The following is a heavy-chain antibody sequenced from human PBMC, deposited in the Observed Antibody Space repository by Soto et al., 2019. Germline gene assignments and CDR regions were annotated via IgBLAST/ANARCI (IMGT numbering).Heavy chain of an antibody. CDR1: GFTFSTYF. Sequence: EVQLVEPGGGLVEPGGSLRLSCAASGFTFSTYFMNWVRQAPGKGLEWVSSIIDSGNYMYYADSVKGRFIISRDNARNSLYLQMNSLTTEDTAVYYCAREGEGRTAYFDYWGQGALVTVSS. V-gene: IGHV3-21*01. CDR2: IIDSGNYM. D-gene: IGHD3-16*01. CDR3: AREGEGRTAYFDY. J-gene: IGHJ4*02.